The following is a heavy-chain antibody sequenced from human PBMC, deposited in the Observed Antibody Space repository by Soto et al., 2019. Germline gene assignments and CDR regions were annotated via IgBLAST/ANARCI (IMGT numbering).Heavy chain of an antibody. V-gene: IGHV4-39*01. CDR2: IYYSGTP. Sequence: QLQLQESGPGLVKTSETLSLTCTVTGGSISDDTYYWGWIRQPPGEGLEWIGRIYYSGTPTYNPSLKSRVTMSVDTSKKQLSVMRSSVTAADAAVYYCARLHCDSPNCVPLDPWGEGTLVTVSS. J-gene: IGHJ5*02. D-gene: IGHD2-2*01. CDR1: GGSISDDTYY. CDR3: ARLHCDSPNCVPLDP.